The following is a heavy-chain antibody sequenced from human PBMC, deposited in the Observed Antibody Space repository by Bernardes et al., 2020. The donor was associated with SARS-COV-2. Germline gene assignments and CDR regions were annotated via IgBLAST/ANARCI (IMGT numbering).Heavy chain of an antibody. D-gene: IGHD1-26*01. J-gene: IGHJ4*02. CDR2: ISYDGSNK. CDR3: ARAPVRWELYLLPDY. V-gene: IGHV3-30-3*01. CDR1: GFTFSSYA. Sequence: GGSLRLSCAASGFTFSSYAMHWVRQAPGKGLEWVAVISYDGSNKYYADSVKGRFTISRDNSKNTLYLQMNSLRAEDTAVYYCARAPVRWELYLLPDYWGQGTLVTVSS.